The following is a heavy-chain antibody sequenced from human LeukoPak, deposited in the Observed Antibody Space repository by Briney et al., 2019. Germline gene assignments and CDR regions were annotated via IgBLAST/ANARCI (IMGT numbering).Heavy chain of an antibody. CDR2: INPNSGGT. CDR3: ARDEEQWLAYAENAFDI. J-gene: IGHJ3*02. CDR1: GYTFTSYY. V-gene: IGHV1-2*02. D-gene: IGHD6-19*01. Sequence: ASVKVSCKASGYTFTSYYMHWVRQAPGQGLEWMGWINPNSGGTNYAQKFQGRVTMTRDTSISTAYMELRSLRSDDTAVYYCARDEEQWLAYAENAFDIWGQGTMVTVSS.